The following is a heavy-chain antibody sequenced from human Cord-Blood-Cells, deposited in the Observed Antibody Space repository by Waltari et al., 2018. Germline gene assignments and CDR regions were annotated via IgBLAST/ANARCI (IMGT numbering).Heavy chain of an antibody. CDR3: AESRKGVTRDAFEI. CDR1: GFTFSSYG. CDR2: ITYDGRNK. Sequence: QVQLVESGGGVVQPGRSLRLSCAASGFTFSSYGMHWVRQAPGKGLEWVAVITYDGRNKYYAESVKGRFTISRDKSKNTLYLQMNSLRAEDTAVYYCAESRKGVTRDAFEIWGQGTMVTVSS. J-gene: IGHJ3*02. D-gene: IGHD4-4*01. V-gene: IGHV3-30*03.